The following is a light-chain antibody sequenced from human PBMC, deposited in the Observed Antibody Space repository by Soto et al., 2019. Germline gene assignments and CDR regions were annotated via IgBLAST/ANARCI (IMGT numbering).Light chain of an antibody. V-gene: IGKV1-5*03. CDR3: QQYNAYSWT. CDR2: EAS. Sequence: DIHMTQSPSTLSASVGDRVTITCRASQNIKSWLAWYQQKAGKAPKLLIYEASTLERGVPSRFGGSGSGTEFTLTISSLQPDDFATYYCQQYNAYSWTFGQGTKVDIK. J-gene: IGKJ1*01. CDR1: QNIKSW.